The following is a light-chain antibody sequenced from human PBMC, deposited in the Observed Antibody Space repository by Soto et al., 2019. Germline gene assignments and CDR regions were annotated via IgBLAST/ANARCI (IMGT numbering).Light chain of an antibody. Sequence: EVVLTQSPGTLSLSPGERATLSCRASQSVSTRNLAWYQQKPGQAPRLLMYDASSRATGIPDRFSGSGSGTDFTLTISRLEPEDFAGYYCHQFGTSPPAFTFGQGTKLEIK. CDR3: HQFGTSPPAFT. CDR1: QSVSTRN. J-gene: IGKJ2*01. CDR2: DAS. V-gene: IGKV3-20*01.